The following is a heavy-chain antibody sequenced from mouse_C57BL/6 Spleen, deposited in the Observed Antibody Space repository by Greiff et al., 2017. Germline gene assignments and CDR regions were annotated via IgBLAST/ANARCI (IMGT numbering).Heavy chain of an antibody. V-gene: IGHV1-47*01. CDR2: FHPYNDDT. J-gene: IGHJ3*01. CDR1: GYTFTTYP. D-gene: IGHD1-1*01. CDR3: ARHYYGREGGCFAY. Sequence: VQLQQSGAELVKPGASVKMSCKASGYTFTTYPIEWMTQNHGKSLEWIGNFHPYNDDTKYNEKFKGKATLTVEKYSSTVYLELSRLTSDDSYVYYCARHYYGREGGCFAYWGQGTMVTVSA.